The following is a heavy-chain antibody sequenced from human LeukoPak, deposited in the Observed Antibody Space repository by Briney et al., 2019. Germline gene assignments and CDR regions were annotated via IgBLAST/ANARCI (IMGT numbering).Heavy chain of an antibody. J-gene: IGHJ3*02. D-gene: IGHD7-27*01. CDR3: ARAQLGIDAFDI. Sequence: PSETLSLTCIVSGGSISSYYWSWIRQPPGKGLEWIGYIYYSGSTDYNPSLKSRVTISVDTSKNQFSLKLSSVTAADTAVYYCARAQLGIDAFDIWGQGTMVTVSS. V-gene: IGHV4-59*12. CDR1: GGSISSYY. CDR2: IYYSGST.